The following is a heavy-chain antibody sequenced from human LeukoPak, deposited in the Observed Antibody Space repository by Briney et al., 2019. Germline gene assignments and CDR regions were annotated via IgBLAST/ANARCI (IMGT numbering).Heavy chain of an antibody. CDR3: ARDYDYGGNGSFNNWFDP. Sequence: ASVKVSCKASGGTFSSHAISWVRQAPGQGLEWMGRIIPILGIANYAQKFQGRVTITADKSTSTAYMELSSLRSEDTAVYYCARDYDYGGNGSFNNWFDPWGQGTLVTVSS. CDR2: IIPILGIA. CDR1: GGTFSSHA. D-gene: IGHD4-23*01. J-gene: IGHJ5*02. V-gene: IGHV1-69*04.